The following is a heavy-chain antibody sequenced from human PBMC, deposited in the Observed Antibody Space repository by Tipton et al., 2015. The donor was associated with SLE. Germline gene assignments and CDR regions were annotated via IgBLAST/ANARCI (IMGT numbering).Heavy chain of an antibody. CDR3: ARKVAGTSDAFDI. D-gene: IGHD6-19*01. V-gene: IGHV4-59*11. CDR2: IYYSGST. Sequence: TLSLTCTVSGGSISSHYWSWIRQPPGKGLEWIGYIYYSGSTNYNPSLKSRVTISVDTSKNQFSLKLSSVTAADTAVYYCARKVAGTSDAFDIWGQGTMVTVSS. CDR1: GGSISSHY. J-gene: IGHJ3*02.